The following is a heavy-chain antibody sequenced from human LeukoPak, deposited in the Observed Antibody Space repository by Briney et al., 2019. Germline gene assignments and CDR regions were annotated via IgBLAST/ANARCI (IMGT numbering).Heavy chain of an antibody. CDR3: AGGYANHDAFDI. CDR1: GGSISPYY. CDR2: ISYSGST. V-gene: IGHV4-59*01. D-gene: IGHD1-1*01. Sequence: SETLSLTCTVSGGSISPYYWSWIRQPPGKGLEWIGYISYSGSTNYNPSLKSRVTISVDTSKNQFSLKLSSVTAADTAVYYCAGGYANHDAFDIWGQGTMVTVSS. J-gene: IGHJ3*02.